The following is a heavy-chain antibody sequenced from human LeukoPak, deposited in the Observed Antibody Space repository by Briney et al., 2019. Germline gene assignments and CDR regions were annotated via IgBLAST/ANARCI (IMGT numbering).Heavy chain of an antibody. D-gene: IGHD6-19*01. Sequence: GASVKVSCKASGGTFSSYAISWVQQAPGQGLEWMRGIIPIFGTANYAQKFQGRVTITADKSTSTAYMELSSLRSEDTAVYYCARVAGYYYYYMDVWGKGTTVTVSS. J-gene: IGHJ6*03. CDR2: IIPIFGTA. CDR3: ARVAGYYYYYMDV. CDR1: GGTFSSYA. V-gene: IGHV1-69*06.